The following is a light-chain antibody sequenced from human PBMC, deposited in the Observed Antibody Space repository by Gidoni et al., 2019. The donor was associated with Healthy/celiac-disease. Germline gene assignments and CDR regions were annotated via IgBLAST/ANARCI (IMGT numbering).Light chain of an antibody. Sequence: EIQLTQSPATLSLSPGESATLSCRPSQSVSSYLAWYQQTLAQAPRLLISDAPDRATRTPPRVSGSGTETALTLTSRGLEDEDVAVYYWQRSSNWPLTFGGGTKVEIK. CDR1: QSVSSY. V-gene: IGKV3-11*01. CDR2: DAP. J-gene: IGKJ4*01. CDR3: QRSSNWPLT.